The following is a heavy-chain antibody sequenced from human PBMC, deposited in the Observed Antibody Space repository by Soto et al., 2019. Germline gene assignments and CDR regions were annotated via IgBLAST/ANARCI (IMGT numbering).Heavy chain of an antibody. V-gene: IGHV3-23*01. D-gene: IGHD1-1*01. CDR2: ILVGGST. Sequence: PGGSLRLSCAVSGFTCSSYDMSWVRQAPGKGLEWVSTILVGGSTHYEDSVEGRFTISRDTSKNTVYLQMNSLTAGDTAFYYCAKATATSGGAFEIYGQGTMVTVSS. J-gene: IGHJ3*02. CDR3: AKATATSGGAFEI. CDR1: GFTCSSYD.